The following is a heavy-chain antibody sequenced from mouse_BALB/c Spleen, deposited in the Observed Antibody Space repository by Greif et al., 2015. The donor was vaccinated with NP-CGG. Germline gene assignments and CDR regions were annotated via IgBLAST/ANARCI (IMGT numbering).Heavy chain of an antibody. CDR1: GYTFTSYW. D-gene: IGHD2-3*01. J-gene: IGHJ4*01. CDR3: AIYDGYYYYAMDY. CDR2: INPSNGRT. V-gene: IGHV1S81*02. Sequence: QVQLQQPGAELVKPGASVKLSCKASGYTFTSYWMHWVKQGPGQGLEWIGEINPSNGRTNYNEKFKSKATLTVDKSSSTAYMQLSSLTSEDSAVYYCAIYDGYYYYAMDYWGQGTSVTVSS.